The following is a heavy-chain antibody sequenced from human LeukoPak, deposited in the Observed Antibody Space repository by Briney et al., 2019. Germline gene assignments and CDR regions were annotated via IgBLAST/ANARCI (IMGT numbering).Heavy chain of an antibody. CDR2: INHSGST. J-gene: IGHJ4*02. CDR1: GGSFSGYY. D-gene: IGHD1-26*01. Sequence: SETLSLTGAVYGGSFSGYYWSWIRQPPGKGLEWIGEINHSGSTNYNPSLKSRVTISVDTSKNQFSLKLSSVTAADTAVYYCARGYVSTRARYSGSSRSFDYWGQGTLVTVSS. CDR3: ARGYVSTRARYSGSSRSFDY. V-gene: IGHV4-34*01.